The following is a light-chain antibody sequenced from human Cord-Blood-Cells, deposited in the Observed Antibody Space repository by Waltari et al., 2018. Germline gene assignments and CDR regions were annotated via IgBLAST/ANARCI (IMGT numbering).Light chain of an antibody. CDR3: SSYTSSSTVV. CDR2: DVS. Sequence: QSALTQPACVSGSPGQSITISCTGTSSYVSGYNEVAWYQPHPGKAPKLMIYDVSNRPSGVSNRFSGSKSGNTASLTISGLQAEDEADYYCSSYTSSSTVVFGGGTKLTVL. V-gene: IGLV2-14*01. CDR1: SSYVSGYNE. J-gene: IGLJ2*01.